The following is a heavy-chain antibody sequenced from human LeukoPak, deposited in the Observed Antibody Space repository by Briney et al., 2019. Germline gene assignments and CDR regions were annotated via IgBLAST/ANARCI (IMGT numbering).Heavy chain of an antibody. J-gene: IGHJ4*02. CDR2: IYNSGST. V-gene: IGHV3-53*01. CDR1: GFTVSNNY. Sequence: PGGSLRLSCAASGFTVSNNYMSWVRQAPGKGLEWVSIIYNSGSTYYADSVKGRFTISRDNSKNTLFLQMNSLRAEDTAVYCCARGITNIAVGDYWGQGTLVTVSS. D-gene: IGHD6-19*01. CDR3: ARGITNIAVGDY.